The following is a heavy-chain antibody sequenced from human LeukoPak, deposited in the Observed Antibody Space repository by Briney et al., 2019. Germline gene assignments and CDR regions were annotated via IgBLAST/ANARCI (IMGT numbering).Heavy chain of an antibody. D-gene: IGHD3-9*01. V-gene: IGHV3-30-3*01. CDR3: ARDPTWNFDWNDAFGI. Sequence: GGSLRLSCAASGFTFSSYAMHWVRQAPGKGLEWVAVISYDGSNKYYADSVKGRFTISRDNSKNTLYLQMNSLRAEDTAVYYCARDPTWNFDWNDAFGIWGQGTMVTVSS. CDR1: GFTFSSYA. J-gene: IGHJ3*02. CDR2: ISYDGSNK.